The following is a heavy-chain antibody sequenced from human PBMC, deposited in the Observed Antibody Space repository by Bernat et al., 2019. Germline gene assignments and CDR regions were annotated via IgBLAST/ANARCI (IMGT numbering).Heavy chain of an antibody. J-gene: IGHJ4*02. CDR2: ISSNGGST. CDR1: GFTFSSYA. D-gene: IGHD6-13*01. Sequence: EVQLVESGGGLVQPGGSLRLSCAASGFTFSSYAMHWVRQAPGKGLEYVSAISSNGGSTYYANSVKGRFTISRDNSKNTLYLQMGSLRAEDMAVYYCARGGRAAAGGVYDYWGQGTLVTVSS. V-gene: IGHV3-64*01. CDR3: ARGGRAAAGGVYDY.